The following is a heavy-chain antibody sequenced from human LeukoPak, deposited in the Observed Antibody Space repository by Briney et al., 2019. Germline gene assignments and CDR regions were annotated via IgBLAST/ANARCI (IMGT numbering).Heavy chain of an antibody. Sequence: PSETLSLTCTVSGGSISSGGYYWSWIRQHPGKGLEWIGYIYYSGSTYYNPSLKSRVTISVDTSKNRFSLKLSSVTAADTAVYYCARGNKFLEWLFDSWFDPWGQGTLVTVSS. CDR1: GGSISSGGYY. V-gene: IGHV4-31*03. J-gene: IGHJ5*02. CDR3: ARGNKFLEWLFDSWFDP. D-gene: IGHD3-3*01. CDR2: IYYSGST.